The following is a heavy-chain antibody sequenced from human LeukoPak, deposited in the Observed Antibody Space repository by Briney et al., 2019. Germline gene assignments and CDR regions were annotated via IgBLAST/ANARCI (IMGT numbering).Heavy chain of an antibody. CDR3: ARGLRGNDWYNYFDF. V-gene: IGHV1-2*02. J-gene: IGHJ4*02. CDR1: GYTFVGYR. D-gene: IGHD3-9*01. Sequence: ASVKVSCKASGYTFVGYRIHWVRQAPGQGLEWMGWINPNTGDTNDAQKFQGRVTMTRDTSITAAYMDLDRLTSDDTAVYYCARGLRGNDWYNYFDFWGQGALVTVSS. CDR2: INPNTGDT.